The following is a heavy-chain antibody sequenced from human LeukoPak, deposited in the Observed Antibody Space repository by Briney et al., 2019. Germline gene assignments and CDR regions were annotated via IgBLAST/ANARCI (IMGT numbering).Heavy chain of an antibody. J-gene: IGHJ6*03. V-gene: IGHV4-39*01. D-gene: IGHD6-19*01. CDR3: ARGPPSGWNHYYYYYYNDV. Sequence: SETLSLTCTVSGASISSGSYYWARIRQPPVKGLEWSGSIYYSGTTYYNPSLKSRVTMSGDTSKNQFSLKLSSVTAADTAVYYCARGPPSGWNHYYYYYYNDVWCKGTAVIVSS. CDR2: IYYSGTT. CDR1: GASISSGSYY.